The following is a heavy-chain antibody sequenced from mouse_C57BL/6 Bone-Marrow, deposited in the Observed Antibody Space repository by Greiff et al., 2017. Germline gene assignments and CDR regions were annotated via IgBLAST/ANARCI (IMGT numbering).Heavy chain of an antibody. D-gene: IGHD1-1*01. J-gene: IGHJ4*01. CDR2: INPYNGGT. Sequence: EVQLQESGPVLVKPGASVKMSCKASGYTFTDYYMNWVKQSHGKSLEWIGVINPYNGGTSYNQKFKGKATLTVDKSSSTAYMELNSLTSEDSAVYYCARRTNYYGSSFYAMDYWGQGTSVTVSS. V-gene: IGHV1-19*01. CDR1: GYTFTDYY. CDR3: ARRTNYYGSSFYAMDY.